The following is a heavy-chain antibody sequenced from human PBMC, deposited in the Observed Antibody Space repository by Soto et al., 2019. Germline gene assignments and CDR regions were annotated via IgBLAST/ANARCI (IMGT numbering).Heavy chain of an antibody. CDR1: GYTFTSYG. J-gene: IGHJ4*02. V-gene: IGHV1-18*01. CDR3: AGIRPSGYNLALLFDY. Sequence: ASVKVSCKASGYTFTSYGISWVRQAPGQGLEWMGWISAYNGNTNYAQKLQGRVTMTTDTSTSTAYMELRSLRSDDTAVYYCAGIRPSGYNLALLFDYWGQGTLFTVS. D-gene: IGHD5-12*01. CDR2: ISAYNGNT.